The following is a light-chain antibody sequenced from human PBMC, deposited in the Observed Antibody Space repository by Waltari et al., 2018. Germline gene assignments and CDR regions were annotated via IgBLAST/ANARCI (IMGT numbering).Light chain of an antibody. CDR1: SSNVGTNV. J-gene: IGLJ3*02. V-gene: IGLV1-44*01. CDR3: AAWDDSLNGWWV. CDR2: RND. Sequence: QSVLTQPPSVSGTPGQRVTIACSGSSSNVGTNVVNWYQQLPGKAPKLLIYRNDLRPSGVPDRFSGSKSGTSASLAISGLQSDDEADYDCAAWDDSLNGWWVFGGGTKVTVL.